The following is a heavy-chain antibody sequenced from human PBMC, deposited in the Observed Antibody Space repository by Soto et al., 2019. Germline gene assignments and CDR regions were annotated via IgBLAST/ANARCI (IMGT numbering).Heavy chain of an antibody. Sequence: GESLNISCKGSGYSFSSYFIAWVRQMPGKGLEWMGIIFPADSDTRYSPSFQGQVTISADKSINTAYLQWSSLKASDTAMYYCARDNSGSFWGQGTLVTVSS. D-gene: IGHD3-22*01. J-gene: IGHJ4*02. V-gene: IGHV5-51*01. CDR1: GYSFSSYF. CDR2: IFPADSDT. CDR3: ARDNSGSF.